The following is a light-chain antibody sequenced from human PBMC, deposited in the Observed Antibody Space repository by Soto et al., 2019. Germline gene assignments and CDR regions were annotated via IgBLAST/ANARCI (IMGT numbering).Light chain of an antibody. CDR3: QQYYNYPRT. Sequence: AIRMTQSPSSFSASTGDRVTITCRASQDISNYVAWYQQKPGKAPKLLIYGASTLQSGVPSKFSGIGSGTDFTLTISCLQSEDFATYYCQQYYNYPRTFGQGTKVEIK. CDR2: GAS. J-gene: IGKJ1*01. V-gene: IGKV1-8*01. CDR1: QDISNY.